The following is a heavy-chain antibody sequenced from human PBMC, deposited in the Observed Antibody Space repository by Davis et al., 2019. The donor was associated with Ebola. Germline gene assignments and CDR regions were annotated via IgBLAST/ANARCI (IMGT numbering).Heavy chain of an antibody. Sequence: GESLKISCAASGFTFSGYDMNWVRQAPGKGLEWVSAISGSGVSTYYADSVKGRFTISRDNAKNSLYLQMNSLRAEDTAVYYCARVLTYYDFWSGYYSPQRDAFDIWDQGTMVTVSS. CDR3: ARVLTYYDFWSGYYSPQRDAFDI. CDR1: GFTFSGYD. V-gene: IGHV3-48*03. D-gene: IGHD3-3*01. J-gene: IGHJ3*02. CDR2: ISGSGVST.